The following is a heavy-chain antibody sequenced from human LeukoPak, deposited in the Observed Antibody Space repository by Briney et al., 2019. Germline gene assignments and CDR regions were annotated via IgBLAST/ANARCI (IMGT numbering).Heavy chain of an antibody. Sequence: KTSETLSLTCTVSGGSISSNSYYWGWIRQSPGKGLEWIGSIYYSGSTYYNPSLKSRVTISVDTSKNQFSLKLSSVTAADTAMYYCARNRYYYGSGNYGVPNWFDPRGQGTLVAVSS. V-gene: IGHV4-39*01. CDR3: ARNRYYYGSGNYGVPNWFDP. CDR1: GGSISSNSYY. D-gene: IGHD3-10*01. J-gene: IGHJ5*02. CDR2: IYYSGST.